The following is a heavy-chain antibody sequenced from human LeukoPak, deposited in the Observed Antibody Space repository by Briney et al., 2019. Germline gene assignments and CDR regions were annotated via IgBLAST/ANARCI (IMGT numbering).Heavy chain of an antibody. V-gene: IGHV1-2*02. J-gene: IGHJ4*02. Sequence: ASVKVSCKASGYTFTGYYMHWVRQAPGRGPEWMGWINPNSGGTNYAQKFQGRVTMTRDTSISTAYMELSRLRSDDTAVYYCAREATLNAQIDYWDQGTLVTVSS. CDR3: AREATLNAQIDY. CDR2: INPNSGGT. D-gene: IGHD4-17*01. CDR1: GYTFTGYY.